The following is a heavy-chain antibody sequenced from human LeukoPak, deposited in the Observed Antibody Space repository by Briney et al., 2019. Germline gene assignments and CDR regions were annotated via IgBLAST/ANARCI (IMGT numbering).Heavy chain of an antibody. J-gene: IGHJ4*02. CDR1: GFTFDSYG. V-gene: IGHV3-30*03. CDR3: TRERDLSLYYFDY. CDR2: ISYDGNNK. Sequence: AGGSLRLSCAASGFTFDSYGMHWVRQAPGKGLEWVAVISYDGNNKYYANSVKGRFTISRDNSKNTLYLQMNSLRAEDTAVYYCTRERDLSLYYFDYWGQGTLVTVSS.